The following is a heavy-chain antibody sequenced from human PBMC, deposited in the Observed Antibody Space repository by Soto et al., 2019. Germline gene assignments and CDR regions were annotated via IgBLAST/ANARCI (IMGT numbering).Heavy chain of an antibody. CDR1: GISVSTSDYY. V-gene: IGHV4-39*01. J-gene: IGHJ4*02. CDR2: IYYSGST. CDR3: AGFVVPASRNSDFDY. D-gene: IGHD2-15*01. Sequence: TLSLTCTVSGISVSTSDYYWGWVRQPPGKGLDWIGNIYYSGSTFYNPSLRSRVTLSVDTSKNQFSLRLNSVTAADTAVYFCAGFVVPASRNSDFDYWGQGTLVTVSS.